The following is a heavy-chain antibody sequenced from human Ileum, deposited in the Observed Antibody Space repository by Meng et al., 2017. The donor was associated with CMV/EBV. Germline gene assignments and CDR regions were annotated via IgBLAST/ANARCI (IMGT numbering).Heavy chain of an antibody. Sequence: GESLKISCSGFTLSSHWMSWVRRPPGKGLEWVANISPDGREKYYVESVRGRFTISRDNVENSVHLQLTSLGVDDTAVYYCTKARLFYKVLVESWGQGTVVTVSS. CDR3: TKARLFYKVLVES. CDR2: ISPDGREK. CDR1: GFTLSSHW. J-gene: IGHJ4*02. D-gene: IGHD3-3*02. V-gene: IGHV3-7*01.